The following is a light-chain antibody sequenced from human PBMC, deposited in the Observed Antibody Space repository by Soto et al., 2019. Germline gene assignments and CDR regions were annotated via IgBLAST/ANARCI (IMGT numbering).Light chain of an antibody. CDR1: QSIVSS. J-gene: IGKJ4*01. CDR3: QHSYTTPLT. CDR2: AAS. Sequence: DIQMTQSPSSLSASVGDRVTITCRASQSIVSSLNWYQQKPGEAPKLLIYAASSLQSGVPSRFSGSGAGTDFTLTISSLQPEDCATYYGQHSYTTPLTFGGGTKVEIK. V-gene: IGKV1-39*01.